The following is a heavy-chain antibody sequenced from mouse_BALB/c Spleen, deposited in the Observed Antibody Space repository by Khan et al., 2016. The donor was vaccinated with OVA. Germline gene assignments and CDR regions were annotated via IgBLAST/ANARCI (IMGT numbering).Heavy chain of an antibody. CDR3: SRSGYGFGAY. V-gene: IGHV1-54*01. CDR1: GYAFSNYL. D-gene: IGHD3-2*02. J-gene: IGHJ3*01. Sequence: QVQLKESGAELVRPGTSVKVSCKASGYAFSNYLIEWLKQRPGQGLEWIGVINPGSGGTKYNEKFKDKATLTADTSSSTAYMQLSSLTSDDSALYFCSRSGYGFGAYWGPGTLVTVSA. CDR2: INPGSGGT.